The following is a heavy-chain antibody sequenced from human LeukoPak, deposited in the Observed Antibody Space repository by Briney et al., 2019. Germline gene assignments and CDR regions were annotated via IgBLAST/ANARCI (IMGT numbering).Heavy chain of an antibody. CDR2: INPNGGGT. J-gene: IGHJ6*03. CDR3: ARGPDYGDYYYYYYMDV. CDR1: GYTFTAYY. Sequence: GASVKASCKASGYTFTAYYIHWLRQAPGQRLEWRGWINPNGGGTNYEQKFQGRVTMTRDTSISTAYMELSRLRSDDTAVYYCARGPDYGDYYYYYYMDVWGKGTTVTVSS. V-gene: IGHV1-2*02. D-gene: IGHD4-17*01.